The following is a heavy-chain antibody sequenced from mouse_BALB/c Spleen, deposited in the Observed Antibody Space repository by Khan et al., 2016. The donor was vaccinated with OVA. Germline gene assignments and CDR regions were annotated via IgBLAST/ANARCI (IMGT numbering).Heavy chain of an antibody. D-gene: IGHD2-1*01. CDR2: ISTYYGDS. CDR3: ARESGNYRFAY. J-gene: IGHJ3*01. Sequence: VQLQQSGAELVRPGVSVKISCKGSGYIFTDFSMHWVKRSHAKSLEWIGVISTYYGDSNYNQNFKDKATLTVEKSSSTAYMELARLTSEDSAIYYCARESGNYRFAYWGQGTLVTVSA. V-gene: IGHV1S137*01. CDR1: GYIFTDFS.